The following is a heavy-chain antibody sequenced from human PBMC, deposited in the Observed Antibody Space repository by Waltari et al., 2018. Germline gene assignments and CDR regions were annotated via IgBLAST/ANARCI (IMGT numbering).Heavy chain of an antibody. CDR1: GGTFSSYS. CDR2: VITNLWIA. D-gene: IGHD3-3*01. J-gene: IGHJ4*02. Sequence: QVQLLQSGAEVEKPGSSVQVSCKASGGTFSSYSISWVRQAPGQGRERLGGVITNLWIANYAQKVQVRVSITRNTSRSTAYMELSSLGSEDTAGYYCARGRRWYEYWGCYQPFDYWGQGTLVTVSS. V-gene: IGHV1-69*04. CDR3: ARGRRWYEYWGCYQPFDY.